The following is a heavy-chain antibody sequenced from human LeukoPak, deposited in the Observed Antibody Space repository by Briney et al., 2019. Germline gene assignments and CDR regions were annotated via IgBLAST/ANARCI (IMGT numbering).Heavy chain of an antibody. D-gene: IGHD4-23*01. CDR1: GFTVSSNY. CDR3: AKDLATVVTPSGY. Sequence: GGSLRLSCAAPGFTVSSNYISWGRQAPGKGLEWVSVIYSGGSTYYADSVKGRFTISRDNSKNTLYLQMNSLRAEDTAVYYCAKDLATVVTPSGYWGQGTLVTVSS. CDR2: IYSGGST. V-gene: IGHV3-53*05. J-gene: IGHJ4*02.